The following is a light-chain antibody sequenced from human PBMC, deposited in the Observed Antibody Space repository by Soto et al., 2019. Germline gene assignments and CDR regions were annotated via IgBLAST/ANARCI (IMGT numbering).Light chain of an antibody. J-gene: IGKJ5*01. V-gene: IGKV3-20*01. CDR3: QQYTGPPTT. CDR2: GAS. Sequence: EIILTQSPDTLSLSPGERATLSCRASQTVSSNYLAWCQQRPGQAPRLLIYGASTMAAGIPDRFSGSGSGTDFTLTITRLEPEDAAVYFCQQYTGPPTTFGQGTRLEMK. CDR1: QTVSSNY.